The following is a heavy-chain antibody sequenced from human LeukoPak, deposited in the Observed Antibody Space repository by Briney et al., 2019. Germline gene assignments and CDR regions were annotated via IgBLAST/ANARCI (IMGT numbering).Heavy chain of an antibody. J-gene: IGHJ6*02. D-gene: IGHD6-13*01. Sequence: PGGSLKLSCAASGFTFSGSAMHWVRQASGKGLEWVGRIRSKANSYATAYAASVRGRFTISRDDSKNTAYLQMNSLKTEDTAVYYCTSAGGYYYGMDVWGQGTTVTVSS. V-gene: IGHV3-73*01. CDR2: IRSKANSYAT. CDR1: GFTFSGSA. CDR3: TSAGGYYYGMDV.